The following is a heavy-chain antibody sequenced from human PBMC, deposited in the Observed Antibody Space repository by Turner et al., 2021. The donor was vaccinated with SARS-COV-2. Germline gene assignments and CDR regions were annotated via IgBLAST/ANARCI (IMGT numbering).Heavy chain of an antibody. CDR1: GITVSSNY. CDR2: IYSGGST. Sequence: VQLVESGGGFVQPGGSLRLSCAASGITVSSNYMSWVRQAPGKGLEGVSVIYSGGSTYYEDSVKGRLTISRENSKNTLYLQMNSLRAEDTAVYYCAGFGGYRGDSDNWGQGTLVTVSS. D-gene: IGHD1-26*01. V-gene: IGHV3-66*01. CDR3: AGFGGYRGDSDN. J-gene: IGHJ4*02.